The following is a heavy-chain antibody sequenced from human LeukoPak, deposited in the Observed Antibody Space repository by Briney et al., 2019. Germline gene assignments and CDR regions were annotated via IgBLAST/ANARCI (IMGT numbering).Heavy chain of an antibody. CDR3: AKDGNWDYFDY. V-gene: IGHV3-30*18. J-gene: IGHJ4*02. CDR1: GFTFSNYG. CDR2: ISYDGSNK. D-gene: IGHD4-23*01. Sequence: PGGSLRLACAASGFTFSNYGMHWVRQAPGKGLEWVAIISYDGSNKYYADSVQGRFTISRDNSKNTLCLQMNSLRAEDTAVYYCAKDGNWDYFDYWGQGTLVTVSS.